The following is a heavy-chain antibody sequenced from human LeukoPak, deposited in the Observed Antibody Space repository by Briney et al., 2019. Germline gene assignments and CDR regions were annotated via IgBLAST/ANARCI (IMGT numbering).Heavy chain of an antibody. CDR3: ARGHYDSSGYYYEGLLDY. CDR1: GFTFSSYS. J-gene: IGHJ4*02. D-gene: IGHD3-22*01. Sequence: PGGSLRLSCAASGFTFSSYSMTWVRQAPGKGLEWVSCISGSSDYIYYADSVKGRFTISRDNAKNSLYLQMNSLRAEDTAVYFCARGHYDSSGYYYEGLLDYWGQGTLVTVSS. V-gene: IGHV3-21*01. CDR2: ISGSSDYI.